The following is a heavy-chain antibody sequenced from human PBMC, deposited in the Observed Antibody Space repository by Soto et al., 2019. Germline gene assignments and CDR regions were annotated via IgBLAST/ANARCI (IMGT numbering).Heavy chain of an antibody. V-gene: IGHV4-34*01. CDR1: GGSFSGYY. CDR2: INHSGST. CDR3: ARGGMEWLRFADYYYYYMDV. J-gene: IGHJ6*03. D-gene: IGHD5-12*01. Sequence: SETLSLTCAVYGGSFSGYYWSWIRQPPGKGLEWIGEINHSGSTNYNPSLKSRVTISVDTSKNQFSLKLSSVTAADTAVYYCARGGMEWLRFADYYYYYMDVWGKGTTVTVS.